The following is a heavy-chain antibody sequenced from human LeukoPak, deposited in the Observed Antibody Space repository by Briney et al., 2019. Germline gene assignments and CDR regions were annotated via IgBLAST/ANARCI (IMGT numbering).Heavy chain of an antibody. CDR1: GFTFSSYG. CDR3: AKVRDGYTRYYFDY. J-gene: IGHJ4*02. Sequence: GGSLRLSCAASGFTFSSYGMHWVRQAPGKGLEWVAVIWYDGSNKYYADSVKGRFTISRDNSKNTLYLQMNSLRAEDTAVYYCAKVRDGYTRYYFDYWGQGTLVTVSP. V-gene: IGHV3-33*06. D-gene: IGHD5-24*01. CDR2: IWYDGSNK.